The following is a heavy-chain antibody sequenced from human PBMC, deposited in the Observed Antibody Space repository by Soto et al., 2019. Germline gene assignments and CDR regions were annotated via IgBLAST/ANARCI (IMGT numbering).Heavy chain of an antibody. CDR1: GGSISSYY. V-gene: IGHV4-59*01. J-gene: IGHJ3*02. D-gene: IGHD3-22*01. Sequence: SETLSLTCTVSGGSISSYYWSWIRQPPGKGLEWIGYIYYSGSTNYNPSLKSRVTISVDTSKNQFSLKLSSVTAADTAVYYCARVAGDSSGYYYGTHAFDIWGQGTMVTVSS. CDR3: ARVAGDSSGYYYGTHAFDI. CDR2: IYYSGST.